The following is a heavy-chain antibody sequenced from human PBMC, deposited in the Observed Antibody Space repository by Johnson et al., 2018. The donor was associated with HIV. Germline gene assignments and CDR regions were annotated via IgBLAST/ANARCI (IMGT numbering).Heavy chain of an antibody. CDR1: GFTFSNFA. D-gene: IGHD3-16*02. J-gene: IGHJ3*02. CDR2: IWYDGSNK. CDR3: ARGPYDYVWGSYRFIGAFDI. Sequence: QMQLVESGGDLVQPGGSLRLSCAASGFTFSNFALHWVRQAPGKGLEWVAVIWYDGSNKYYADSVKGRFTISRDNSKNTLYLQMNSLRAEDTAVYYCARGPYDYVWGSYRFIGAFDIWGQGTMVTVSS. V-gene: IGHV3-30*04.